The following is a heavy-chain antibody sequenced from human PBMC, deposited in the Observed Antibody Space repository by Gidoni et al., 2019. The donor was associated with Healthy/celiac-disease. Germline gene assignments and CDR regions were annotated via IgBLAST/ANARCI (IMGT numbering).Heavy chain of an antibody. CDR3: AREFYLAAASDFARSWFDP. D-gene: IGHD2-15*01. Sequence: QVQLQQWGAGLLKPSETLSLTCAVYGGSFSGYYWSWIRQPPGKGLEWIAEINHSGSTNYNPSLKSRVTISVDTSKNQFSLKLSSVTAADTAVYYCAREFYLAAASDFARSWFDPWGQGTLVTVSS. J-gene: IGHJ5*02. V-gene: IGHV4-34*01. CDR2: INHSGST. CDR1: GGSFSGYY.